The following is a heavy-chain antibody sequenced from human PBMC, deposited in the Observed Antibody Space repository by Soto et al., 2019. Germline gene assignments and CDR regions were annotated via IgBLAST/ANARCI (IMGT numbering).Heavy chain of an antibody. CDR3: ARESTMRGFDY. D-gene: IGHD5-12*01. Sequence: QVQLVQSGAEVKKPGASVKVSCKASGYTFTTYGISWVRQAPGQGLEWMGWISAYNGKTNSAQKLQGRVTMTTDTSTSTAYMELRTLRAGDTAVYYCARESTMRGFDYWGQGSLVTVSS. CDR1: GYTFTTYG. V-gene: IGHV1-18*01. CDR2: ISAYNGKT. J-gene: IGHJ4*02.